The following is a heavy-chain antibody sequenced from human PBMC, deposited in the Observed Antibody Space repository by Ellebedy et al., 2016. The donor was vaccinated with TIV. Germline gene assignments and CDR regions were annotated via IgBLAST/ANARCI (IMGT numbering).Heavy chain of an antibody. J-gene: IGHJ6*02. V-gene: IGHV6-1*01. Sequence: SQTLSLTCAISGDSVSGSTLAWNWIRQSPSRGLEWLGRTYYRSKWYNDYATSVKGRININVDTSKNQFSLQMNSVTPEDTAVYYCARDPSWCFSCLDVWGQGTTVTVSS. CDR3: ARDPSWCFSCLDV. D-gene: IGHD2-8*01. CDR2: TYYRSKWYN. CDR1: GDSVSGSTLA.